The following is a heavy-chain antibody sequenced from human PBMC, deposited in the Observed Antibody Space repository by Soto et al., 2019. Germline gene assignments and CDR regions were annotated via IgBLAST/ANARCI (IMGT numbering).Heavy chain of an antibody. CDR2: ISGGVGSA. CDR3: AKDHLFLRGGDHFDH. J-gene: IGHJ4*02. CDR1: GFTFSTYA. D-gene: IGHD2-21*02. Sequence: EVKLLESGGGLVNPGGSLRLSCAASGFTFSTYAMSWVRQAPGKGLEWVSGISGGVGSANYADSVKGRFTISRDNSKKTVHLQMNSLRAEDTAVYYCAKDHLFLRGGDHFDHWGQGTLVTVSS. V-gene: IGHV3-23*01.